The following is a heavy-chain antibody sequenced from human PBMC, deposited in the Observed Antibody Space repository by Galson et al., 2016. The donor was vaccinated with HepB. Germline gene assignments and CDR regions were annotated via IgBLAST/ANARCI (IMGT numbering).Heavy chain of an antibody. V-gene: IGHV3-23*01. D-gene: IGHD3-10*01. Sequence: SLRLSCAVSGLTFSTYAMSWVRQAPGKGLEWVSAIANSGNNAYYADSVKGRFPVSRDNSKNTLYLHMNSLRAEDTAIYYCAVPSGVYYYYDMDVWGQGTTVSVSS. CDR3: AVPSGVYYYYDMDV. CDR1: GLTFSTYA. CDR2: IANSGNNA. J-gene: IGHJ6*02.